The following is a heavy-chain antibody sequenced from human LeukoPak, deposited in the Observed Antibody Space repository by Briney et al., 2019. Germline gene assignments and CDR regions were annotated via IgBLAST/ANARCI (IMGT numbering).Heavy chain of an antibody. J-gene: IGHJ6*03. Sequence: PGGSLRLSCAASGFTFSSYEMNWVRQAPGKGLEWVSYISSSGSYIYYADSVKGRFTISRDNAKNSLYLQMNSLRAEDTAVYYCARVTMVRGRYYYMDVWGKGTTVTVSS. V-gene: IGHV3-21*05. CDR1: GFTFSSYE. CDR3: ARVTMVRGRYYYMDV. CDR2: ISSSGSYI. D-gene: IGHD3-10*01.